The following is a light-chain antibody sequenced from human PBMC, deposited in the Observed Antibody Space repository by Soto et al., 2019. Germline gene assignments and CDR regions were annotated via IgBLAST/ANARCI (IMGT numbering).Light chain of an antibody. CDR2: DIS. CDR3: HQRIHWPPNT. J-gene: IGKJ2*01. Sequence: EIVLTQSPATVSLSPGERATLSCRASQSVPRHLAWYQQKPGQAPRLLIYDISNRDTGIPARFSGSGSGTDFTLTISSLEPEDSAVYYCHQRIHWPPNTFGQGTKLEIK. CDR1: QSVPRH. V-gene: IGKV3-11*01.